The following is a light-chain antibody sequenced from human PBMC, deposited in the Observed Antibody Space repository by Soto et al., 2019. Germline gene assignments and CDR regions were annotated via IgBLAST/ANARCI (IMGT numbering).Light chain of an antibody. J-gene: IGKJ1*01. CDR3: QQYNDNWT. CDR1: QSISNW. Sequence: DIQMTQSPSTLSASVGDRVTNTCRASQSISNWLAWYQQKPGKVPKLLIYDASILQSGVPLRFSGSGFGTEFSLTISSLQPDDFATYFCQQYNDNWTFGQGTKVDIK. V-gene: IGKV1-5*01. CDR2: DAS.